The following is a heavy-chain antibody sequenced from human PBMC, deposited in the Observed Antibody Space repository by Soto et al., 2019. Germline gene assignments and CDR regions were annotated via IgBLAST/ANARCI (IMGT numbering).Heavy chain of an antibody. J-gene: IGHJ4*02. D-gene: IGHD3-16*01. CDR2: ISGSGGST. V-gene: IGHV3-23*01. CDR1: GFTFSSYA. CDR3: VGPICPFGVFAY. Sequence: EVQLLESGGGLVQPGGSLRLSCAASGFTFSSYAMSWVRQAPGKGLEWVSAISGSGGSTYYADSVKGRFTLSRDPSKNAVCLQLDRLSAQETAVYYCVGPICPFGVFAYWGQGTQVSVSS.